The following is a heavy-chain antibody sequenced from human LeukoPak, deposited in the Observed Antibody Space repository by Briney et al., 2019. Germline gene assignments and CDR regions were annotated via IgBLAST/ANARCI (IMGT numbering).Heavy chain of an antibody. Sequence: GSLRLSCAASGFTVSSNYMNWVRQAPGKGLEWVSVIYSGGSTYYADSVKGRFTISRDNSKNTLYLQMNSLRAEDTAVYYCARDVSYGWYYFDYWGQGTLVTVSS. J-gene: IGHJ4*02. V-gene: IGHV3-53*01. D-gene: IGHD5-18*01. CDR2: IYSGGST. CDR3: ARDVSYGWYYFDY. CDR1: GFTVSSNY.